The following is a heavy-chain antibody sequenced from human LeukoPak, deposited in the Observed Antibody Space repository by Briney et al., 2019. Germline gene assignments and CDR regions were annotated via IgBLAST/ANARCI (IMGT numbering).Heavy chain of an antibody. Sequence: SQTLSLTCAISGDSVSSNSAAWNWIRQSPSRGLEWLGRTYYRSKWYNDYAVSVKSRITINPDTSKNQFSLQLNSVTPEDTAVYYCAREAIELRWTPYYYYYMDVWGKGTTVTVSS. CDR1: GDSVSSNSAA. J-gene: IGHJ6*03. CDR3: AREAIELRWTPYYYYYMDV. CDR2: TYYRSKWYN. V-gene: IGHV6-1*01. D-gene: IGHD4-23*01.